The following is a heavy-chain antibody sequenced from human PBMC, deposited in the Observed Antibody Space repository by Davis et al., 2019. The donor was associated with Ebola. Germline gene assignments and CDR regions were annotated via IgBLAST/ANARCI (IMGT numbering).Heavy chain of an antibody. J-gene: IGHJ5*02. CDR2: INHSGST. V-gene: IGHV4-39*07. Sequence: MPSETLSLTCTVSGGSISSSSYYWGWIRQPPGKGLEWIGEINHSGSTNYNPSLKSRVTISVDTSKNQFSLKLSSVTAADTAVYYCARTIGLNWFDPWGQGTLVTVSS. CDR3: ARTIGLNWFDP. D-gene: IGHD3/OR15-3a*01. CDR1: GGSISSSSYY.